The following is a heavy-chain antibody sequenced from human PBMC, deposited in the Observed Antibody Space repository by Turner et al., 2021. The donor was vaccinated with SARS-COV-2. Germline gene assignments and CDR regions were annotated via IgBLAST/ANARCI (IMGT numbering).Heavy chain of an antibody. J-gene: IGHJ4*02. CDR1: GYTFTSNG. Sequence: QVQLLVSAVEVKRSGASVMVSCKTSGYTFTSNGIIRLRHAPGQGLEWIGWISNRSGNTKFAENFQGRVTMTTDTTTRTAYMEMRSLRYDDTAIYYCARDRDYDLDYWGQGTLVTVSP. D-gene: IGHD3-16*01. CDR3: ARDRDYDLDY. V-gene: IGHV1-18*04. CDR2: ISNRSGNT.